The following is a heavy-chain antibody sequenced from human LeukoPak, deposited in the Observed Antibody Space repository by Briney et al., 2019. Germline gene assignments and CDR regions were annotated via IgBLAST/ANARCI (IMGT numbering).Heavy chain of an antibody. Sequence: GSLRLSCAASGFPFSGYWMHWVRQAPGKGLVWVSRIDDDGAGTTYADSVKGRFTISRDNAKNTLYLQMNSLRVEDTAVYYCARSASGYDAWGQGTLVTVSS. CDR1: GFPFSGYW. J-gene: IGHJ5*02. D-gene: IGHD5-12*01. CDR2: IDDDGAGT. CDR3: ARSASGYDA. V-gene: IGHV3-74*01.